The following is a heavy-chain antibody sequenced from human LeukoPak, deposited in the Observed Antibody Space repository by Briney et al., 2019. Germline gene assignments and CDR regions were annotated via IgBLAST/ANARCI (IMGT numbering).Heavy chain of an antibody. Sequence: ASVKVSFKASVYTFTSYYMHWVRHAPGQGLEWMGIINPSGGSTSYAQKFQGRVTMTRDTSTSTVYMELSSLRSEDTAVYYCATVGVYYYDSSGYNWFDPWGQGTLVTVSS. V-gene: IGHV1-46*01. J-gene: IGHJ5*02. CDR3: ATVGVYYYDSSGYNWFDP. CDR2: INPSGGST. CDR1: VYTFTSYY. D-gene: IGHD3-22*01.